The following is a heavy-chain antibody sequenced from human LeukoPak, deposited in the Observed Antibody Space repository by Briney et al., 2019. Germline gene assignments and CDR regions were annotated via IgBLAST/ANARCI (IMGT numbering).Heavy chain of an antibody. J-gene: IGHJ3*02. V-gene: IGHV1-18*01. D-gene: IGHD3-3*01. Sequence: ASVKVSCKASGYTFTSYGISWVRQAPGQGLEWMGWISAYNGNTNYAQKLQGRVTMTTDTSTSTAYMELRSLRSDDTAVYYCARDGGGITIFGVVTPFDAFDIWGQGTMVTVSS. CDR2: ISAYNGNT. CDR1: GYTFTSYG. CDR3: ARDGGGITIFGVVTPFDAFDI.